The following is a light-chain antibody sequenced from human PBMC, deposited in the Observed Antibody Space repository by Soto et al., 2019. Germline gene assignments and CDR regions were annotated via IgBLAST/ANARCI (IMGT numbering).Light chain of an antibody. V-gene: IGKV3D-20*01. Sequence: EIVLTQSPATLSLSPGERATLSCGASQKISSTYLAWYQQKPGLAPRLLIYDASGRATGIPDRFSGSGSGTNFTLTISRVEPEDFAVYYCQKYGSSSPTFGQGTRLEIK. CDR3: QKYGSSSPT. CDR2: DAS. J-gene: IGKJ5*01. CDR1: QKISSTY.